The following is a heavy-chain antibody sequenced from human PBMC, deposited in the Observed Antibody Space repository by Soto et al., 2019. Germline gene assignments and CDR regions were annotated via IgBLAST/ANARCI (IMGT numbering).Heavy chain of an antibody. CDR2: INAGNGNT. CDR1: GYTFTSYA. D-gene: IGHD6-25*01. V-gene: IGHV1-3*01. Sequence: ASVKVSCKASGYTFTSYAMHWVLQAPGQRLEWMGWINAGNGNTKYSQKFQGRVTVTRNTSISTVYMELSGLRPDDTAVYYCARRKERSGPHYFDYWGQGSQVTVSS. J-gene: IGHJ4*02. CDR3: ARRKERSGPHYFDY.